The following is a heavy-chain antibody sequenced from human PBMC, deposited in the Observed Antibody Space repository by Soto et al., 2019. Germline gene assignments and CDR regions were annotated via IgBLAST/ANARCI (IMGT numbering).Heavy chain of an antibody. CDR3: TRGGRGTSYYWEF. D-gene: IGHD2-2*01. CDR2: ISSTSGDT. CDR1: GFMFSDYY. Sequence: QMQLVESGGALVKPGGSLRLSCAASGFMFSDYYMTWIRQAPGRGLEWVAHISSTSGDTKYADSVKGRFVISRDNSRKSLYLQMNSLTVGDTAVYYCTRGGRGTSYYWEFWGQGTLVTVSS. J-gene: IGHJ4*02. V-gene: IGHV3-11*06.